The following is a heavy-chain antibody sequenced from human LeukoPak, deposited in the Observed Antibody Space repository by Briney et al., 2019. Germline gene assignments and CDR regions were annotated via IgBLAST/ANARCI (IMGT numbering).Heavy chain of an antibody. D-gene: IGHD6-19*01. V-gene: IGHV3-48*04. CDR2: ISSSGSTI. Sequence: GGSLRLSCAASGFTFSSYSMNWVRQAPGKGLEWVSYISSSGSTIYYADSVKGRFTISRDNAKNSLYLQMNSLRAEDTAVYYCARDRTAVAGLYYFDYWGQGTLVTVSS. CDR3: ARDRTAVAGLYYFDY. J-gene: IGHJ4*02. CDR1: GFTFSSYS.